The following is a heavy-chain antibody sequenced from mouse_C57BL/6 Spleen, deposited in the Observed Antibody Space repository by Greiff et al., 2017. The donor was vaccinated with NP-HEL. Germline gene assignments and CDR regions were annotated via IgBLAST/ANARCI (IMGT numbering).Heavy chain of an antibody. CDR3: ARGSSGYPFAY. CDR2: ISYDGSN. V-gene: IGHV3-6*01. Sequence: DVKLQESGPGLVKPSQSLSLTCSVTGYSITSGYYWNWIRQFPGNKLEWMGYISYDGSNNYNPSLKNRISITRDTSKNQFFLKLNSVTTEDTATYYCARGSSGYPFAYWGQGTLVTVSA. J-gene: IGHJ3*01. D-gene: IGHD3-2*02. CDR1: GYSITSGYY.